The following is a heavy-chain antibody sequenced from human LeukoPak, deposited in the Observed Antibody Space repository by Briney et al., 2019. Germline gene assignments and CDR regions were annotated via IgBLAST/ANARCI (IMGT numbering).Heavy chain of an antibody. V-gene: IGHV4-61*08. CDR3: ARLDSSWYLVDY. Sequence: PSQTLSLTCTVSGGSISSGGYYWSWIRQPPGKGLEWIGYIYYSGSTNYNPSLKSRVTISVDTSKNQFSLKLSSVTAADTAVYYCARLDSSWYLVDYWGQGTLVTVSS. J-gene: IGHJ4*02. CDR2: IYYSGST. CDR1: GGSISSGGYY. D-gene: IGHD6-13*01.